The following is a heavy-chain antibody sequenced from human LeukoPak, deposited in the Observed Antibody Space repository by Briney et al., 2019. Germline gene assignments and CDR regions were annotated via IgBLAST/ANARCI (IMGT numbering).Heavy chain of an antibody. CDR1: GYTXTGYY. J-gene: IGHJ4*02. CDR2: INPDNAGT. Sequence: ASVKVSCKASGYTXTGYYMHWVRQAPGQGLEWMAWINPDNAGTNYAQKFQGRVTMTRDMSISTAYMELSRLRSDDTGVYYCARDPSNSGYDYLYYFDYWGQGTLVTVSS. CDR3: ARDPSNSGYDYLYYFDY. V-gene: IGHV1-2*02. D-gene: IGHD5-12*01.